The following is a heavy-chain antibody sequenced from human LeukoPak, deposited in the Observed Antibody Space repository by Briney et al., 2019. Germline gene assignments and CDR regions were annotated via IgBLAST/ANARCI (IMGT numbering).Heavy chain of an antibody. D-gene: IGHD2-15*01. CDR1: GGSISTYY. CDR2: IYYSGTT. J-gene: IGHJ3*02. Sequence: PSETLSLTCTVSGGSISTYYWNWIRQPPGKGLEWIGYIYYSGTTNYNPSLKSRVSMSVDTSKNQFSLKLSSVTAADTAVYYCANSPSRTGAFDIWGQGTMVTVSS. V-gene: IGHV4-59*12. CDR3: ANSPSRTGAFDI.